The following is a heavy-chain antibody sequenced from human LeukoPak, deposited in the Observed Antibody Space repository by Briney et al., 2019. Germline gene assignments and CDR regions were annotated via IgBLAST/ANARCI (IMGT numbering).Heavy chain of an antibody. CDR3: ARDSPMYYDFWSASTPMDV. V-gene: IGHV1-69*06. Sequence: SVKVSCKASGGTFSSYAISWVRQAPGQGLEWMGGIIPIFGTANYAQKFQGRVTITADKSTSTAYMELSSLRSEDTAVYYCARDSPMYYDFWSASTPMDVWGKGTTVTVSS. CDR2: IIPIFGTA. CDR1: GGTFSSYA. D-gene: IGHD3-3*01. J-gene: IGHJ6*03.